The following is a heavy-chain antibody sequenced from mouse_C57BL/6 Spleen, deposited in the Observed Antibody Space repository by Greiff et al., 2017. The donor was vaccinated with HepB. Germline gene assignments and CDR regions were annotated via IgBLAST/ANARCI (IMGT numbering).Heavy chain of an antibody. D-gene: IGHD2-3*01. V-gene: IGHV1-55*01. Sequence: VKLMESGAELVKPGASVKMSCKASGYTFTSYWITWVKQRPGQGLEWIGDIYPGSGSTNYNEKFKSKATLTVDTSSSTAYMQLSSLTSEDSAVYYCVYDGYYVGAMDYWGQGTSVTVSS. CDR3: VYDGYYVGAMDY. J-gene: IGHJ4*01. CDR1: GYTFTSYW. CDR2: IYPGSGST.